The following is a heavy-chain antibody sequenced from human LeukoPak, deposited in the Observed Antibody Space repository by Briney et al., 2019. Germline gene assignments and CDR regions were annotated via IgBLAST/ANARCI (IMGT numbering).Heavy chain of an antibody. J-gene: IGHJ4*02. D-gene: IGHD4-17*01. Sequence: PSETLSLTCTVSGGSISSGGYYWSWIRQHPGEGLEWIGYIYYSGSTYYNPSLKSRVTISVDTSKNQFSLKLSSVTAADTAVYYCARYDYGDYSWNFDYWGQGTLVTVSS. CDR1: GGSISSGGYY. CDR2: IYYSGST. CDR3: ARYDYGDYSWNFDY. V-gene: IGHV4-31*03.